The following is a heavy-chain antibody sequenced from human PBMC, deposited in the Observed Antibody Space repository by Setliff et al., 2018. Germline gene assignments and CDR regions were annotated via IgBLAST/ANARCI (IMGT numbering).Heavy chain of an antibody. CDR2: ISSSSSTI. J-gene: IGHJ6*02. CDR3: ARDNLPTYYDILTGYYYYYYGMDV. V-gene: IGHV3-48*04. Sequence: PGGSLRLSCAASGFTFSSYSMNWVRQAPGKGLEWVSYISSSSSTIYYADSVKGRFTISRDNAKNSLYLQMNSLRAEDTAVYYCARDNLPTYYDILTGYYYYYYGMDVWGQGTTVTVSS. CDR1: GFTFSSYS. D-gene: IGHD3-9*01.